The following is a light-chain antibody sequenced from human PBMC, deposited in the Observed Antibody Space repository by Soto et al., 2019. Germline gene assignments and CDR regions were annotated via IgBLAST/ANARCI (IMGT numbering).Light chain of an antibody. Sequence: QSLLTQPASVSGSPGQSITISCTGTSSDVGGYNYVSWYQQHPGKAPKLMIYDVSNRPSGVSNRFSGSKSGNTASLTISGLQAEDEADYYCSSYTSSSSLVLGGGTKLTVL. V-gene: IGLV2-14*01. J-gene: IGLJ2*01. CDR2: DVS. CDR3: SSYTSSSSLV. CDR1: SSDVGGYNY.